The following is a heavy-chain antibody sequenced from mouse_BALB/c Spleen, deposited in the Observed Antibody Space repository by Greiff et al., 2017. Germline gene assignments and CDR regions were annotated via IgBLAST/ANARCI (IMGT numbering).Heavy chain of an antibody. CDR2: IDPENGNT. D-gene: IGHD2-4*01. J-gene: IGHJ2*01. CDR3: ARRIYYDYDGNYFDY. V-gene: IGHV14-3*02. Sequence: EVQLQQSGAELVKPGASVKLSCTASGFNIKDTYMHWVKQRPEQGLEWIGWIDPENGNTIYDPKFQGKASITADTSSNTAYLQLSSLTSEDTAVYYCARRIYYDYDGNYFDYWGQGTTLTVSS. CDR1: GFNIKDTY.